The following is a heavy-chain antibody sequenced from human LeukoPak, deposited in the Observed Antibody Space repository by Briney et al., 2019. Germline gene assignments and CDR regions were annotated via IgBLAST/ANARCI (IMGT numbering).Heavy chain of an antibody. Sequence: GASVKVSCKASGYIFTGYYIHWVRQAPGQGLEWMGWINTNTGNPTYAQGFTGRFVFSLDTSVSTAYLQISSLKAEDTAVYYCARASTADALDYWGQGTLVTVSS. CDR1: GYIFTGYY. CDR3: ARASTADALDY. D-gene: IGHD2-21*02. V-gene: IGHV7-4-1*02. CDR2: INTNTGNP. J-gene: IGHJ4*02.